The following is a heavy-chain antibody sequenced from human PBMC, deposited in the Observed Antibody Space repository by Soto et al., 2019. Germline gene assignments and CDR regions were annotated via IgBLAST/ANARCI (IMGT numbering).Heavy chain of an antibody. V-gene: IGHV4-34*01. CDR2: INHSGSS. Sequence: PSETLSLTCAVYGGPFSAYYWSWIRQPPGKGLEWIGQINHSGSSNYNPSLKSRVTMSVDTSKNQFSLKLRSVTAADTAVYYCAGREITVRGAPLFRRRSSNDAFDMWGQGTMVT. CDR1: GGPFSAYY. CDR3: AGREITVRGAPLFRRRSSNDAFDM. J-gene: IGHJ3*02. D-gene: IGHD3-10*01.